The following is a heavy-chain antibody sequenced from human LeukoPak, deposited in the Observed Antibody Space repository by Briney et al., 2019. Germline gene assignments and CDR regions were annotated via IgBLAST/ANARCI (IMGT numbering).Heavy chain of an antibody. Sequence: GGSLRLSCVASGFTFSNYAMSWVRQAPGKGLEWVSTISGIGDNTYYADSVKGRFTISRDNSKNTLYLQMDSLRAEDTAVYYCAKQISRGVLHYGGQGTLVTVSS. J-gene: IGHJ4*02. V-gene: IGHV3-23*01. CDR2: ISGIGDNT. CDR3: AKQISRGVLHY. CDR1: GFTFSNYA. D-gene: IGHD3-10*01.